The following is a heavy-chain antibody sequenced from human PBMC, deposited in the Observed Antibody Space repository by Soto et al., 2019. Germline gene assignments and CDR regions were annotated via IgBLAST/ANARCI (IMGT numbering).Heavy chain of an antibody. V-gene: IGHV3-23*01. D-gene: IGHD6-19*01. J-gene: IGHJ4*02. Sequence: EVQLLESGGGLVQPGGSLRLSCAASGFTFSSYAMSWVRQAPGKGLEWVSAISGSGGSTYYADSVKGRFTISRDNSKNTLDLQMNSLRAEDTAVYYCAKGDSSGWLGDYWGQGTLVTVSS. CDR1: GFTFSSYA. CDR3: AKGDSSGWLGDY. CDR2: ISGSGGST.